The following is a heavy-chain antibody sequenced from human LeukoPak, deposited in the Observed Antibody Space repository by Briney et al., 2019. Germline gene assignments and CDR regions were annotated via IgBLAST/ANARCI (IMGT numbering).Heavy chain of an antibody. CDR3: TRDVSYYYDSSGYFPDDY. D-gene: IGHD3-22*01. CDR1: GFTFSDYY. Sequence: PGGSLRLSCAASGFTFSDYYMNWIRQAPGKGLEWVSCISGSGDAIYYADSVKDRFTISRDNAKNSLYLQMNSLRAEDTAVYYCTRDVSYYYDSSGYFPDDYWGQGTLVTVSS. V-gene: IGHV3-11*01. CDR2: ISGSGDAI. J-gene: IGHJ4*02.